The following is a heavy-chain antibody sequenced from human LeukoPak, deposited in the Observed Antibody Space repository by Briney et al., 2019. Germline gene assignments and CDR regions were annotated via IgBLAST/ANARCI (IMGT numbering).Heavy chain of an antibody. V-gene: IGHV3-21*01. CDR1: GFTFSSYS. CDR3: ARRNPSDRYDAFDI. J-gene: IGHJ3*02. D-gene: IGHD1-14*01. Sequence: PGGSLRLSCAASGFTFSSYSMNWVRQAPGKGLEWVSAVSSSSGYIYNADSVKGRFTISRDSAENSLYLQMNGLRAEDTAVYYCARRNPSDRYDAFDIWGQGTVVTVSS. CDR2: VSSSSGYI.